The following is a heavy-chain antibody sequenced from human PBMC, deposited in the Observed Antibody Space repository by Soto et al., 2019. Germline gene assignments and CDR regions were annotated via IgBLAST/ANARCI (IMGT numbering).Heavy chain of an antibody. D-gene: IGHD3-10*01. CDR2: IYYSGST. Sequence: QLQLQESGPGLVKPSETLSLTCTVSGGSISSSSYYWGWIRQPPGKGLEWIGSIYYSGSTYYNPSLKSRVTISVDTSKNQFSLKLSSVTAADTAVYYCARHLFTYYYGGGWFDPWGQGTLVTVSS. CDR3: ARHLFTYYYGGGWFDP. V-gene: IGHV4-39*01. CDR1: GGSISSSSYY. J-gene: IGHJ5*02.